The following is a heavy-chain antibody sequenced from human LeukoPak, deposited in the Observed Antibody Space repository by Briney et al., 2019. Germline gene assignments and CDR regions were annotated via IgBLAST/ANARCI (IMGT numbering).Heavy chain of an antibody. CDR1: GFTFSRYA. Sequence: PGGSLRLSCAASGFTFSRYAMSWVRQAPGKGLEWVSVISGSGSSTNYADSVKGRFTISRDNSKDTLYLQMNSLRVEDTAVYYCAQGYCSGTNCAIDYWGQGTLVTVSS. D-gene: IGHD2-2*01. V-gene: IGHV3-23*01. J-gene: IGHJ4*02. CDR3: AQGYCSGTNCAIDY. CDR2: ISGSGSST.